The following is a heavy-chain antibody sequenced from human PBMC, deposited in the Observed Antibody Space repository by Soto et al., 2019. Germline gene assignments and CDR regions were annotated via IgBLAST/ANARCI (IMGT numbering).Heavy chain of an antibody. D-gene: IGHD2-15*01. CDR2: IIPILGIA. V-gene: IGHV1-69*04. J-gene: IGHJ6*03. Sequence: ASVKVSCKASGGTFSSYTISWVRQAPGQGLEWMGRIIPILGIANYAQKFQGRVTITADKSTSTAYMELSSLRSEDKAVYYCATESPNIGYCSGGSCYRGYMDGWGKGTTVTVSS. CDR3: ATESPNIGYCSGGSCYRGYMDG. CDR1: GGTFSSYT.